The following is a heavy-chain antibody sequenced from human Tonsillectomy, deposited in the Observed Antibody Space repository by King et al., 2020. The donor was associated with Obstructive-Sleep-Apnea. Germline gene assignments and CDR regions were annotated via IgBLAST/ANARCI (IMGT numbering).Heavy chain of an antibody. CDR1: GFSLSNARMG. D-gene: IGHD2-21*02. V-gene: IGHV2-26*01. Sequence: VTLQESGPVLVKPTETLTLTCTVSGFSLSNARMGVRWIRQPPGKALEWLAHIFSNDEKSYSTSLKSRLTISKDTSKSQVVLTMTNMDPVDTATYYCARMVETSAAFDPWGQGTLVTVSS. J-gene: IGHJ5*02. CDR3: ARMVETSAAFDP. CDR2: IFSNDEK.